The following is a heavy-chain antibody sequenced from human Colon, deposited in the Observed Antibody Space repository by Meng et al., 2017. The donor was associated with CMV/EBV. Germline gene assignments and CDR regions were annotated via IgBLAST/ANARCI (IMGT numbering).Heavy chain of an antibody. CDR3: ARVGCSSTSCYYYYGMDV. Sequence: GSLRLSCTVSGGSISSSSYYWGWIRQPPGKGLEWIGSIYYSGSTYYNPSLKSRVTISVDTSKNQFSLKLSSVAAADTAVYYCARVGCSSTSCYYYYGMDVWGQGTTVTVSS. D-gene: IGHD2-2*01. CDR1: GGSISSSSYY. CDR2: IYYSGST. V-gene: IGHV4-39*07. J-gene: IGHJ6*02.